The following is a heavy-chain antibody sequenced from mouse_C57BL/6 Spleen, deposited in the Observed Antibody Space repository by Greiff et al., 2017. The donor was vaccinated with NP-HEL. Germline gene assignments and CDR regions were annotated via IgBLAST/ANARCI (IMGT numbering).Heavy chain of an antibody. CDR1: GYSITSGYY. J-gene: IGHJ3*01. CDR2: ISYDGSN. V-gene: IGHV3-6*01. CDR3: ARGTGAWFAY. Sequence: DVQLVESGPGLVKPSQSLSLTCSVTGYSITSGYYWNWIRQFPGNKLEWMGYISYDGSNNYNPSLKNRISITRDTSKNQFFLKLNSVTTEDTATYYCARGTGAWFAYWGQGTLVTVSA. D-gene: IGHD4-1*01.